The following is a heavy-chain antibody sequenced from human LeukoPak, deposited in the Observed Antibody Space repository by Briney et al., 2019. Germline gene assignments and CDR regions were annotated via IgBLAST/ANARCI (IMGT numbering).Heavy chain of an antibody. CDR3: ARGDGYNQAFVFDY. D-gene: IGHD5-24*01. CDR2: IYYSGST. Sequence: PSETLSLTCTVSGGSISSGDYYWSWIRQPPGKGLEWIGYIYYSGSTYYNPSLKSRVTISVDTSKNQFSLKLSSVTAADTAVYYCARGDGYNQAFVFDYWGQGTLVTVSS. J-gene: IGHJ4*02. V-gene: IGHV4-30-4*08. CDR1: GGSISSGDYY.